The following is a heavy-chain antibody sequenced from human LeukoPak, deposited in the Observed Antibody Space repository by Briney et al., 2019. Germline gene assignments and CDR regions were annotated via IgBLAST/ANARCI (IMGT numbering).Heavy chain of an antibody. CDR2: IFSDGSTT. V-gene: IGHV3-74*01. CDR3: ARELPREVTLDY. J-gene: IGHJ4*01. D-gene: IGHD2-21*02. CDR1: EFNFFSYG. Sequence: GGSLRLSCVASEFNFFSYGMQWVRQAPGKGLVWVSRIFSDGSTTSYADSVKGRFTISRDNAKNTLYLQMNSLRAEDTAVYYCARELPREVTLDYWGQGTLVTVSP.